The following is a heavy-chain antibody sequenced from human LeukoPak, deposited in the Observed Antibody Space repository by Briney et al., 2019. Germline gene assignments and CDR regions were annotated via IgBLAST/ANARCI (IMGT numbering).Heavy chain of an antibody. V-gene: IGHV5-51*01. CDR1: GYSVTSYW. CDR3: ARRSRYYDSSDIPGDYYFDY. D-gene: IGHD3-22*01. Sequence: GESLKTSCKGSGYSVTSYWMGWVRQVPGKGLGWVWVIYLVDSDTRYSPSFQDQVTISADKSISTAYLQWSSLKGSDTAMYYCARRSRYYDSSDIPGDYYFDYWVQGTLVTVSS. J-gene: IGHJ4*02. CDR2: IYLVDSDT.